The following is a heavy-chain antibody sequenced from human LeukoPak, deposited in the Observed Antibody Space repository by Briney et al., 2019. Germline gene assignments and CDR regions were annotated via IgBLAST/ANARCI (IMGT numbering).Heavy chain of an antibody. D-gene: IGHD6-13*01. CDR2: MNPNSGNT. Sequence: ASVKVSCMASGYTFTSYDINWVRQATGQGLEWMGWMNPNSGNTGYAQKFQGRVTITADKSTSTAYMELSSLRSEDTAVYYCARGRPTTSIAAAGVNWFDPWGQGTLVTVSS. J-gene: IGHJ5*02. CDR3: ARGRPTTSIAAAGVNWFDP. CDR1: GYTFTSYD. V-gene: IGHV1-8*01.